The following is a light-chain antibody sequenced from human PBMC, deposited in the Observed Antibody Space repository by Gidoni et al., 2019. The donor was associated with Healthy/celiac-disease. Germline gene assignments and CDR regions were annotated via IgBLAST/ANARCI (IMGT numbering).Light chain of an antibody. CDR1: QSISSY. V-gene: IGKV1-39*01. CDR2: AAS. Sequence: GDRVTITCRASQSISSYLNWYQQKPGKAPKLLIYAASSLQSGVPSRFSGSGSGTDFTLTIRRLQPEDFATYYCQPSYRTLWTFGHGTKVDIK. J-gene: IGKJ1*01. CDR3: QPSYRTLWT.